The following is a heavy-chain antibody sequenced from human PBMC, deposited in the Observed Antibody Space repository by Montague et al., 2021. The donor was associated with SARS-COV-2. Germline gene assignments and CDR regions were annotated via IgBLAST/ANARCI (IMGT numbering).Heavy chain of an antibody. D-gene: IGHD6-19*01. CDR1: GFTFSSYA. J-gene: IGHJ4*02. CDR2: VTGSGDNT. CDR3: AKNRIAVAGPGAVHY. Sequence: SLRLSCAASGFTFSSYAMSWVRQAPGKGLEWVSGVTGSGDNTFYADSVKGRFSTSRDNSKNTLFLQMSSPRAEDTAVYYCAKNRIAVAGPGAVHYWGQGTLVTVSS. V-gene: IGHV3-23*01.